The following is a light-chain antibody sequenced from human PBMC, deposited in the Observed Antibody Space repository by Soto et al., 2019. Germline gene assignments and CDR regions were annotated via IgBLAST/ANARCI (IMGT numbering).Light chain of an antibody. CDR2: GVS. V-gene: IGKV3-20*01. CDR3: QHYGSSPPFT. CDR1: QSVSSSK. J-gene: IGKJ3*01. Sequence: EIVLTQSPGTVSLSPGERATLSCRASQSVSSSKLAWYQQKPGQAPRLLIYGVSSMVTGIPERFSGSGSGTDFTLTIRRLEPEAFAVYYCQHYGSSPPFTFGPGTTVDIK.